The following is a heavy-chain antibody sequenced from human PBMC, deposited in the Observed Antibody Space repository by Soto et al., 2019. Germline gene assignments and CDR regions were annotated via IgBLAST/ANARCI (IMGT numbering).Heavy chain of an antibody. CDR1: GYTFSNYY. V-gene: IGHV1-46*01. Sequence: ASVKVSCKASGYTFSNYYIHWVRQAPGQGLEWVGIINPSGGGTTYAQKFQGRVTMTRDTSTSTVYMELSILRSEDTAVYYCARVGPPVDYWGQGTLVTVSS. CDR2: INPSGGGT. J-gene: IGHJ4*02. CDR3: ARVGPPVDY.